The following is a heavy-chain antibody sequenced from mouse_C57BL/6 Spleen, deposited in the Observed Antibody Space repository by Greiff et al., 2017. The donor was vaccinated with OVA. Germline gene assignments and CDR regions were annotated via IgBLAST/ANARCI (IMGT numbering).Heavy chain of an antibody. CDR3: AVDYYGNSCEYFDV. CDR1: GYTFTDHT. CDR2: IYPRAGST. D-gene: IGHD2-1*01. J-gene: IGHJ1*03. V-gene: IGHV1-78*01. Sequence: VQLQQSDAELVKPGASVKISCKVSGYTFTDHTIHWMKQRPEQGLEWIGYIYPRAGSTQYNEKFKGKATLTADKSSSTAYMKLNSLTSEDAAVYFWAVDYYGNSCEYFDVWGKGTTVTVSS.